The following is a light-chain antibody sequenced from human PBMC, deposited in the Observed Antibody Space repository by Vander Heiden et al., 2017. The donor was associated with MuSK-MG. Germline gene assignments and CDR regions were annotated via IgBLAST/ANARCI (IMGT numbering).Light chain of an antibody. CDR1: NIRSYS. J-gene: IGLJ2*01. V-gene: IGLV3-21*02. CDR2: DDR. CDR3: QVWDDSSDRVV. Sequence: SYVLTQPPSVSVAPGQTARITCGGNNIRSYSVHWYQQKPGQAPVLVVYDDRDRPSGIPERFSGSNSGNTATLTISGVEAGEEADYYCQVWDDSSDRVVFGGGTKLTVL.